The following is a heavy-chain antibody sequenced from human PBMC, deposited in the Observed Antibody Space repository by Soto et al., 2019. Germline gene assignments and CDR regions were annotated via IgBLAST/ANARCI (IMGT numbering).Heavy chain of an antibody. CDR2: INPNSGGT. CDR1: GYTFTGYY. D-gene: IGHD5-18*01. J-gene: IGHJ6*02. Sequence: GASVKVSCKASGYTFTGYYMHWVRQAPGQGLEWMGWINPNSGGTNYAQKFQGRVTMTRDTSISTAYMELSRLRSDDTAVYYCARDIGYSYGYTYYYGMDVWGQGTTVTVSS. CDR3: ARDIGYSYGYTYYYGMDV. V-gene: IGHV1-2*02.